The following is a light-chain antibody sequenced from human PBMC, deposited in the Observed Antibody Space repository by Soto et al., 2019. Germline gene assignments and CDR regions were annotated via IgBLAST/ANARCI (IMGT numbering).Light chain of an antibody. Sequence: DIQTTQSPSTLSASVGDRVTITCRASQSISSWLAWYQQKPGKAPKLLIYKASSLESGVPSRFSGSGSGTEFTLTISSLQPDDFATYYCQKYDYSWTFGQGTKVDIK. CDR1: QSISSW. J-gene: IGKJ1*01. V-gene: IGKV1-5*03. CDR3: QKYDYSWT. CDR2: KAS.